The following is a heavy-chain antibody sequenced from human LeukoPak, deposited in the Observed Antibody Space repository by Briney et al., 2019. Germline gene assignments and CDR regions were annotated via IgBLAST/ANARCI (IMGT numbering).Heavy chain of an antibody. D-gene: IGHD3-10*01. J-gene: IGHJ4*02. CDR2: MNPNSGNT. Sequence: GASVKVSSKASGYTFTNYDINWVRQASGQGLEWMGWMNPNSGNTGYARKFQGRVTMTRDTSINTAYMDLSSLRSDDTAVYYCSRIVIRGATAGGGDYWGQGTLVTVSS. CDR3: SRIVIRGATAGGGDY. CDR1: GYTFTNYD. V-gene: IGHV1-8*02.